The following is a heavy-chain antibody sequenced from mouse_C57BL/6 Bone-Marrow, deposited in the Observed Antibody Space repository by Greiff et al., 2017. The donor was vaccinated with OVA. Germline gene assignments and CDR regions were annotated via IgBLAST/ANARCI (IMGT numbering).Heavy chain of an antibody. D-gene: IGHD2-4*01. V-gene: IGHV2-2*01. CDR3: ARSYEYDDWGAMRY. CDR2: IWSGGST. CDR1: GFSLTSYG. J-gene: IGHJ4*01. Sequence: QVQLKESGPGLVQPSQSLSITCTVSGFSLTSYGVHWVRQSPGKGLEWLGVIWSGGSTDYNAAFISRLSLSKDNSKSQVFFKMNSLQADDTAIYYCARSYEYDDWGAMRYWGQGTSVTVSS.